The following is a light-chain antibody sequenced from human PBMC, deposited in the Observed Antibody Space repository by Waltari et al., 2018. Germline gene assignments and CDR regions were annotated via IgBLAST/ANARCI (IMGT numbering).Light chain of an antibody. V-gene: IGLV3-25*03. CDR2: KDT. CDR1: ALPQRH. Sequence: SYELTTPPSVSVSPGQTARITCSGDALPQRHAFWYQQKPGQAPVLMIYKDTERPSGIPERFCVSSSGTTVTLTISGVQAEDEADYYCQSADNTGGFYVFGPGTKVTVL. CDR3: QSADNTGGFYV. J-gene: IGLJ1*01.